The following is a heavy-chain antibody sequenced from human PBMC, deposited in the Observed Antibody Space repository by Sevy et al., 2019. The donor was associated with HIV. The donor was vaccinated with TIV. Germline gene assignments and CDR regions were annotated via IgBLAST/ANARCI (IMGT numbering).Heavy chain of an antibody. CDR3: AKDDNVACSGGSCYGGMDV. D-gene: IGHD2-15*01. J-gene: IGHJ6*03. V-gene: IGHV3-30*02. CDR1: GFTFSNYG. Sequence: GGSLRLSCAASGFTFSNYGMHWVRQAPGKGLEWVAFIMYDGSNKYYTDSVKGRFTISRDTSKNTLFLQMNSLRLEDTSIYYCAKDDNVACSGGSCYGGMDVWGKGTTVTVSS. CDR2: IMYDGSNK.